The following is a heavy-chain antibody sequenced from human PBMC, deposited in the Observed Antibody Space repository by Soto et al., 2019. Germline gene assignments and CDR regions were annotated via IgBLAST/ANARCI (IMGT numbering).Heavy chain of an antibody. V-gene: IGHV1-46*03. CDR3: ARDKITMVRGVIITLAY. CDR1: GYIFTSYY. D-gene: IGHD3-10*01. J-gene: IGHJ4*02. CDR2: INPSGGST. Sequence: QVQLVQSGAEVKKPGASVKVSCKASGYIFTSYYMHWVRQAPGQGLEWMGIINPSGGSTSYAQKFQGRVTMTRDTSTSTVYMELSSLRSEDTAVYYCARDKITMVRGVIITLAYWGQGTLVTVSS.